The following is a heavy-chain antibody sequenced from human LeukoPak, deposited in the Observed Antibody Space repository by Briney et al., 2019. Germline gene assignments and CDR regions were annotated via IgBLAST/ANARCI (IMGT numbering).Heavy chain of an antibody. CDR2: MYPGDSDT. CDR3: SRQNDFRLDY. V-gene: IGHV5-51*01. CDR1: GYTFSSYW. D-gene: IGHD3-3*01. Sequence: GGSLRLSCTGSGYTFSSYWIGWVRQRPGKGREWVGIMYPGDSDTRYSPSLHGQVPISVDTSIGTAYLQWSSLKASDTAIYYCSRQNDFRLDYWGQGTLVTVSS. J-gene: IGHJ4*02.